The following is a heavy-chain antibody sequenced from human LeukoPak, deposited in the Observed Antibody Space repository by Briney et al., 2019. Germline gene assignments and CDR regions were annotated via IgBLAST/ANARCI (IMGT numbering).Heavy chain of an antibody. D-gene: IGHD1-26*01. CDR1: GFTFSSYE. J-gene: IGHJ4*02. CDR2: ISSSGSTI. Sequence: LTGGSLRLSCAASGFTFSSYEMNWVRQAPGKGLEWVLYISSSGSTIYYAYSVRGRFTTSRANAKNYMYLQMNRLRDEDTDDYYCARDTPETIVGATYWGQGTLVTVSS. V-gene: IGHV3-48*03. CDR3: ARDTPETIVGATY.